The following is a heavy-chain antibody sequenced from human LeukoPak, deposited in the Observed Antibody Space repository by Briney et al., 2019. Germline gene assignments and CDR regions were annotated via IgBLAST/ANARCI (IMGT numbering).Heavy chain of an antibody. D-gene: IGHD5-18*01. J-gene: IGHJ4*02. V-gene: IGHV4-59*12. CDR1: GDSMSSYY. Sequence: PSETLSLTCTVSGDSMSSYYWTWIRQPPGKGLEWIGYISSIGVTNSNPTLRSRVSIPLDTAKNQFYLNVESVTAADTAVYYCARVDTAMVIDYWGQGTLVTVSS. CDR2: ISSIGVT. CDR3: ARVDTAMVIDY.